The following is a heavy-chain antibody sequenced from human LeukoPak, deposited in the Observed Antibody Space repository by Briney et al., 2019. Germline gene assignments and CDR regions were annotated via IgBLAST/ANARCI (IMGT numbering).Heavy chain of an antibody. Sequence: ASVKVSCKASGYTFTGYYMHWVRQAPGQGLEWMGWINPNSGGTSYAQKFQGRVTMTRDTSTSTVYMELSSLRSEDTAVHYCARDWGDYYDSSGPSYPVGAFDIWGQGTMVTVSS. CDR1: GYTFTGYY. D-gene: IGHD3-22*01. CDR3: ARDWGDYYDSSGPSYPVGAFDI. J-gene: IGHJ3*02. CDR2: INPNSGGT. V-gene: IGHV1-2*02.